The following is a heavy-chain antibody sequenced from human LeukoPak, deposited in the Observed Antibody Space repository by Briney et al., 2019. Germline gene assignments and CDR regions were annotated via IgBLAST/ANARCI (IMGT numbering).Heavy chain of an antibody. V-gene: IGHV3-48*01. J-gene: IGHJ4*02. CDR3: AKGGHYSFFDY. CDR1: GFTFSRYR. CDR2: ISSSSSTI. Sequence: GGSLRLSCAASGFTFSRYRMNWVRQAPGKGLEWVSYISSSSSTIYYADSVKGRFTISRDNSKNTHYLQMSSLRAEDTGIYYCAKGGHYSFFDYWGQGTLVTVSS. D-gene: IGHD4-11*01.